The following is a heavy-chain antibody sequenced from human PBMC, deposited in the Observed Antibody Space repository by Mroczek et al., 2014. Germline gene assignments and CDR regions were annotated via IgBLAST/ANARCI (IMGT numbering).Heavy chain of an antibody. D-gene: IGHD2-15*01. CDR3: ASRGYCSGGSCYGGDFDY. Sequence: SGAEVKKPGASVKVSCKASGYTFTSYYMHWVRQAPGQGLEWMGIINPSGGSTSYAQKFQGRVTMTRDTSTSTVYMELSSLRSEDTAVYYCASRGYCSGGSCYGGDFDYVGPGNPGHPSPQ. CDR2: INPSGGST. V-gene: IGHV1-46*03. J-gene: IGHJ4*02. CDR1: GYTFTSYY.